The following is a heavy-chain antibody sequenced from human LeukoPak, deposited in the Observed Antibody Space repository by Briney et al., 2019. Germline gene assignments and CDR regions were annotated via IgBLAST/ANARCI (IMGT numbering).Heavy chain of an antibody. D-gene: IGHD3-22*01. J-gene: IGHJ4*02. CDR3: AKENGRGIVVSHFDY. Sequence: GGSLRLSCAASGFTFSSYGMHWVRQAPGKGLEWVAFIRYDGSNKYYADSVKGRFTISRDNSKNTLYLQMNSLRAEDTAVYYCAKENGRGIVVSHFDYWGQGTLVTVSS. CDR2: IRYDGSNK. CDR1: GFTFSSYG. V-gene: IGHV3-30*02.